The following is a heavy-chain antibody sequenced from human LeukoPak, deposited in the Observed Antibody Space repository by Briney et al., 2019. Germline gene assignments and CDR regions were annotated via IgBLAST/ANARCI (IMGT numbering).Heavy chain of an antibody. CDR3: ARDPHYYDSSGYLDY. J-gene: IGHJ4*02. V-gene: IGHV3-21*01. D-gene: IGHD3-22*01. Sequence: GGSLRLSCAASGFTFSSYSMNWVRQAPGKGLEWVSSISSSSSYIYYADSVKGRFTISRDNAKNSLNLQMNSLRAEDTAVYYCARDPHYYDSSGYLDYWGQGTLVTVSS. CDR1: GFTFSSYS. CDR2: ISSSSSYI.